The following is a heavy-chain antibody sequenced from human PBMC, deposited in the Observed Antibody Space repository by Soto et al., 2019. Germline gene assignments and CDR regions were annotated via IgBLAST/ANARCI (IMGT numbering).Heavy chain of an antibody. Sequence: LRLSCAASGFTFSGSAMHWVRQASGKGLEWVGRIRSKANSYATAYAASVKGRFTISRDDSKNTAYLQMNSLKTEDTAVYYCTRRPEKYYYDSSGYPAPATDAFDIWGQGTMVTVSS. CDR3: TRRPEKYYYDSSGYPAPATDAFDI. CDR2: IRSKANSYAT. D-gene: IGHD3-22*01. J-gene: IGHJ3*02. CDR1: GFTFSGSA. V-gene: IGHV3-73*01.